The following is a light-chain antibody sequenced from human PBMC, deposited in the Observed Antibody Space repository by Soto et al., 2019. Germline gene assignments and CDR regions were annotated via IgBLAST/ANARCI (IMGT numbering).Light chain of an antibody. J-gene: IGLJ3*02. V-gene: IGLV2-14*01. CDR2: EVS. CDR3: SSSTSSSTWV. Sequence: QSALTQPASVSGSPGQSITISCTGTSSDVGGYNYVSWYQQHPGNAPKLMIYEVSNRTSGGSNRFSGSKSGNTPPLTISGLQAEDEDYYYCSSSTSSSTWVFGGGTKVTVL. CDR1: SSDVGGYNY.